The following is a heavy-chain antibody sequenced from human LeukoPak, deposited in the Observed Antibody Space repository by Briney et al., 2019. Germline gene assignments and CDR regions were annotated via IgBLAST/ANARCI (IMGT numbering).Heavy chain of an antibody. CDR1: GXSXXSNSAA. Sequence: XSLTXXXSGXSXXSNSAAWNWIRQSPSRGLEWLGRTYYRSKWHSYYAPSVKSRITINPDTSKNQFSLQLKSVTPEDTAVYYCARGPIPRRYSGYDRWGQGTLVTVSS. CDR2: TYYRSKWHS. CDR3: ARGPIPRRYSGYDR. D-gene: IGHD5-12*01. V-gene: IGHV6-1*01. J-gene: IGHJ5*02.